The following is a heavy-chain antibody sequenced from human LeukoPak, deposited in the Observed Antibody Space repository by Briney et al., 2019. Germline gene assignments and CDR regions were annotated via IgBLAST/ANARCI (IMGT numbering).Heavy chain of an antibody. CDR2: VS. Sequence: SETLSLTCTVSGDSISRNDYFWGWVRQPPGKGLEWIGIVSYYNPSLKSRVTISEGTSKNQFSLKLTSVTAADTAVYYCARQRQWLGYLAHWGQGTRVTVSS. D-gene: IGHD6-19*01. V-gene: IGHV4-39*01. CDR1: GDSISRNDYF. CDR3: ARQRQWLGYLAH. J-gene: IGHJ4*02.